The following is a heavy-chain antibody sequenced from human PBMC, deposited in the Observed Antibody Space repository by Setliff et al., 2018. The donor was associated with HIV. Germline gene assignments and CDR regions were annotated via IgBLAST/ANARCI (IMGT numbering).Heavy chain of an antibody. Sequence: PSETLSLTCTVSGASISSHNYYWGWIRQSPGKGLEWIASIRSSGDTYYNPSLQSRVIISVDTSNNQISLKLTSVTAADTAVYYCTIPPSSLAPNWGRGTQVTVSS. V-gene: IGHV4-39*01. J-gene: IGHJ4*02. CDR3: TIPPSSLAPN. CDR2: IRSSGDT. CDR1: GASISSHNYY.